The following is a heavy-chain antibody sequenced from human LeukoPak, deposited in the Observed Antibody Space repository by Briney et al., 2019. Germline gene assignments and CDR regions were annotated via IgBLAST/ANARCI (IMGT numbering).Heavy chain of an antibody. CDR2: ISGSGGST. D-gene: IGHD1-26*01. J-gene: IGHJ3*02. Sequence: GGSLRLSCAASGFTFSSYAMSWVRQAPEKGLEWVSAISGSGGSTYYADSVKGRFTISRDNSKNTLYLQTNSLRAEDTAVYYCAKDGRSGSLHAFDIWGQGTMVTVSS. CDR1: GFTFSSYA. CDR3: AKDGRSGSLHAFDI. V-gene: IGHV3-23*01.